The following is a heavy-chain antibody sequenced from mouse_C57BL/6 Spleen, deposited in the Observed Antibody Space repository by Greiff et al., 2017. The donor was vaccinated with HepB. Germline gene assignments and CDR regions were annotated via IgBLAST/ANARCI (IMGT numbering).Heavy chain of an antibody. J-gene: IGHJ4*01. D-gene: IGHD1-1*01. CDR1: GYTFTSYW. Sequence: QVHVKQPGAELVKPGASVKLSCKASGYTFTSYWMHWVKQRPGQGLEWIGMIHPNSGSTNYNEKFKSKATLTVDKSSSTAYMQLSSLTSEDSAVYYCARLDYGSSPYYYAMDYWGQGTSVTVSS. V-gene: IGHV1-64*01. CDR2: IHPNSGST. CDR3: ARLDYGSSPYYYAMDY.